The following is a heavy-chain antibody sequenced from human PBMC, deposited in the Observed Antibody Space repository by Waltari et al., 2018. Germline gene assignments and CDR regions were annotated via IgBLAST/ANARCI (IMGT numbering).Heavy chain of an antibody. CDR1: GFTFSSYA. CDR2: ISGSGGST. V-gene: IGHV3-23*01. CDR3: ASIWGITMIVVPYAFDI. J-gene: IGHJ3*02. D-gene: IGHD3-22*01. Sequence: EVQLLESGGGLVQPGGSLRLSCAASGFTFSSYAMSWVSQAPGKGLEWVSPISGSGGSTYYADSVKGRFTISRDNSKNTLYLQMNSLRAEDTSVYYCASIWGITMIVVPYAFDIWGQGTMVTVSS.